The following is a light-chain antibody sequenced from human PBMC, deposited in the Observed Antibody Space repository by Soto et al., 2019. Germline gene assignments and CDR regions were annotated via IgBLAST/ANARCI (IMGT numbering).Light chain of an antibody. Sequence: DIQMTQSPSTLSASVGDRVTITCRASQSISSWLAGYQQKPGKAPKLLIYKASSLESGGQSRFSGCGSGSEFTFSISSLYPDDFASYYCQQYISYFRYTFSKGTKLEVK. CDR3: QQYISYFRYT. V-gene: IGKV1-5*03. J-gene: IGKJ2*01. CDR1: QSISSW. CDR2: KAS.